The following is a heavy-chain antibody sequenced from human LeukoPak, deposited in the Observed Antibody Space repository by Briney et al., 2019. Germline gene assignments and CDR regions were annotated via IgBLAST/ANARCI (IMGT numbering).Heavy chain of an antibody. CDR2: IWYDGGNI. D-gene: IGHD3-10*01. CDR3: ARDRSGQFRQFDY. V-gene: IGHV3-33*01. J-gene: IGHJ4*02. Sequence: PGGSLRFSCAASGFTLTSYGMHWVRQVPGKGLEWVAVIWYDGGNIYYADSVKGRFAISRDNFKNTLYLQMNSLRAEDTAVYYCARDRSGQFRQFDYWGQGTLVTVSS. CDR1: GFTLTSYG.